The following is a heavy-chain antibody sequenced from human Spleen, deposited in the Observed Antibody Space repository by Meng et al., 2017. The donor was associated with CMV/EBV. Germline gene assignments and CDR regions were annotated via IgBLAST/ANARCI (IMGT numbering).Heavy chain of an antibody. CDR1: GFTFSTYT. J-gene: IGHJ6*02. Sequence: GESLKISCAASGFTFSTYTIHWIRQAPGKGLEWVALFSYDGSNRFYADSVKGRFTISRDISKNTLYLQMNSLRAEDTAVYYCAGFGVTITNGLDVWGQGTTVTVSS. CDR3: AGFGVTITNGLDV. V-gene: IGHV3-30*04. CDR2: FSYDGSNR. D-gene: IGHD3-3*01.